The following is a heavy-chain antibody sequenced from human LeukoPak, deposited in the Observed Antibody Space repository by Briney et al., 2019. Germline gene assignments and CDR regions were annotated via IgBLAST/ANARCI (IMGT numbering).Heavy chain of an antibody. CDR3: ARDRGQLNY. D-gene: IGHD3-10*01. V-gene: IGHV3-7*01. J-gene: IGHJ4*02. CDR2: IKQDGSEK. CDR1: GFTFSSYW. Sequence: PGGSLRLSCAAPGFTFSSYWMSWVRQAPGKGLEWVANIKQDGSEKYYVDSVKGRFTISRDNAKNSLYLQMNSLRAEDTAVYYCARDRGQLNYWGQGTLVTVSS.